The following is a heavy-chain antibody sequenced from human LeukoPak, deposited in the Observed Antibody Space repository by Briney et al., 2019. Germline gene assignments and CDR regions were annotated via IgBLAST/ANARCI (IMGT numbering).Heavy chain of an antibody. D-gene: IGHD6-6*01. Sequence: SETLSLTCAVYGGSFSGYYWNWIRQPPGKGLEWIGEINHSGSTNYNPSLKSRVTISVDTSKNQFSLKLSSVTAADTAVYYCAVLGGSSSDYNWFDPWGQGTLVTVSS. CDR3: AVLGGSSSDYNWFDP. V-gene: IGHV4-34*01. CDR2: INHSGST. CDR1: GGSFSGYY. J-gene: IGHJ5*02.